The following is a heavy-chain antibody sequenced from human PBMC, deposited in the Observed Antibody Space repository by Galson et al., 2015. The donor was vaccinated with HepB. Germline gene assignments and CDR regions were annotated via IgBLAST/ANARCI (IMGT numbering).Heavy chain of an antibody. D-gene: IGHD6-13*01. CDR1: GFTFSSYG. V-gene: IGHV3-33*01. CDR3: AREHGYSSSWYYFDY. CDR2: IWYDGSNK. J-gene: IGHJ4*02. Sequence: SLRLSCAASGFTFSSYGMHWVRQAPGKGLEWVAVIWYDGSNKYYADSVKGRFTISRDNSKNTLYLQMNSLRAEDTAVYYCAREHGYSSSWYYFDYWGQGTLVTVSS.